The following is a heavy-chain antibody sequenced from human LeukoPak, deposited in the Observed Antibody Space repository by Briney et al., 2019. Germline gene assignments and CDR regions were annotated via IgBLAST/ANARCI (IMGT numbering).Heavy chain of an antibody. CDR3: ARDRVRGFYDSRGYPDY. CDR2: ISAYNGNT. CDR1: GYTFTSYG. V-gene: IGHV1-18*01. D-gene: IGHD3-22*01. Sequence: ASVKVSCKASGYTFTSYGISWVRQAQGEGLERMGWISAYNGNTNYAQELQGRVTMTTDASTSTAYMELRSMRSDDTAVYYCARDRVRGFYDSRGYPDYWGTGILVTVSS. J-gene: IGHJ4*02.